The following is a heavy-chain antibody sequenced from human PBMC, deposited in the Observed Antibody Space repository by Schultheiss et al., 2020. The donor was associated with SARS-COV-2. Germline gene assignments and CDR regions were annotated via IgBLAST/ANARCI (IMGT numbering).Heavy chain of an antibody. D-gene: IGHD6-13*01. CDR2: INPNSGGT. CDR1: GYIFRSYG. CDR3: ARGSSSWSRISIFDY. J-gene: IGHJ4*02. V-gene: IGHV1-2*04. Sequence: ASVKVSCKASGYIFRSYGISWVRQAPGQGLEWMGWINPNSGGTNYAQKFQGWVTMTRDTSISTAYMELSRLRSDDTAVYYCARGSSSWSRISIFDYWGQGTLVTVSS.